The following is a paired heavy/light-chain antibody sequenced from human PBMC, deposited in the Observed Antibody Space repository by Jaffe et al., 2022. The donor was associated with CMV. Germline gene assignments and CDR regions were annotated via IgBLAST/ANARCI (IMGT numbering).Light chain of an antibody. CDR2: AAS. Sequence: DIQMTQSPSSLSASVGDRVTITCRASQFIGNFLNWFQQTPGKAPKLLIYAASTLQSGVPSRFSGSRSETDFTLTISSLQPEDFATYFCQQNYNTPVTFGGGTKVEI. CDR1: QFIGNF. J-gene: IGKJ4*01. V-gene: IGKV1-39*01. CDR3: QQNYNTPVT.
Heavy chain of an antibody. CDR1: AGTFYNYA. CDR3: ASDKARDPNYFAMDL. V-gene: IGHV1-69*01. J-gene: IGHJ6*02. CDR2: IIPLFGTT. Sequence: QVQLVQSGAEVKKPESSVKVSCKTSAGTFYNYAFSWVRQAPGQGLEWVGGIIPLFGTTTYAQKFQGRVTIRADESTSTVYMEVSSLRSEDTAVYYCASDKARDPNYFAMDLWGQGTTVTVSS.